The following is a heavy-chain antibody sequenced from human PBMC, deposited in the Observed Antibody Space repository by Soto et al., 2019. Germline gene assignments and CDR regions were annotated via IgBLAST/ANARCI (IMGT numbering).Heavy chain of an antibody. V-gene: IGHV3-30*03. CDR2: ISYDGSNK. D-gene: IGHD6-6*01. CDR1: GFTFSSYG. Sequence: GGSLRLSCAASGFTFSSYGMHWVRQAPGKGLEWVAVISYDGSNKYYADSVKGRFTISRDNSKNTLYLQMNSLRAEDTAVYYCTRGKNSSSAGYTYWGQGTLVTVSS. J-gene: IGHJ4*02. CDR3: TRGKNSSSAGYTY.